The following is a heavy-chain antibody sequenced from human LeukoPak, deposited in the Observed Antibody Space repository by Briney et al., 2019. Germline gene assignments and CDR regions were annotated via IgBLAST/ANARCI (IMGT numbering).Heavy chain of an antibody. CDR2: ISAYNGNT. CDR3: ARDVGAVAGYNFDY. CDR1: GYTFTSYG. J-gene: IGHJ4*02. V-gene: IGHV1-18*01. Sequence: GASVKVSCKASGYTFTSYGISWVRQAPGQGLEWMGWISAYNGNTNYAQKFQGRVTMTTDTSTSTHYMELRSLRSDDTAVYYCARDVGAVAGYNFDYWGQGTLVTVSS. D-gene: IGHD6-19*01.